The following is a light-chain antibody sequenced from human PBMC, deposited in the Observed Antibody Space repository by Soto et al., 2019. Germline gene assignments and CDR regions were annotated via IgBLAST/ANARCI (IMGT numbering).Light chain of an antibody. J-gene: IGKJ3*01. CDR1: QDISKY. CDR3: QHYVNHPIT. Sequence: DIPMTQSPSSLSASVGDRVSFTCQARQDISKYLNWYQQKPGKAPKLLIYEASNLETGVPSRVSGSGSWTDFTFTISTLQHEDISTHSCQHYVNHPITFGPGTPVDIK. CDR2: EAS. V-gene: IGKV1-33*01.